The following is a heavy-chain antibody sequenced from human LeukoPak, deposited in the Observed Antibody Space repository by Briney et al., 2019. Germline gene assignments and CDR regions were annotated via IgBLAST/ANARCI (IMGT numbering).Heavy chain of an antibody. Sequence: PSETLSLTCTVSGGSISSGDYYWSWIRQPPGKGLEWIGYIYYSGSTYYNPSLKSRVTISVDTSKNQFSLKLSSVTAADTAVYYCARGIVAQNQWPGAFDIWGQGTMVTVSS. CDR1: GGSISSGDYY. D-gene: IGHD2-15*01. CDR2: IYYSGST. CDR3: ARGIVAQNQWPGAFDI. V-gene: IGHV4-30-4*01. J-gene: IGHJ3*02.